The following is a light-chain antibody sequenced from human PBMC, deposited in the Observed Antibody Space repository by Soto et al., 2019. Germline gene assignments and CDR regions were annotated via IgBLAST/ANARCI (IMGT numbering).Light chain of an antibody. CDR1: SSNIGSNT. V-gene: IGLV1-44*01. J-gene: IGLJ2*01. CDR3: AAWDDSLNGVV. Sequence: QSVLTQPPSASGTPGQRVTISCSGSSSNIGSNTVSWYHQLPGTAPKLLIYTTNQRPSGVPDRFSGSKSGTSASLAISGLQSEDEAEYYCAAWDDSLNGVVFGGRTKLTVL. CDR2: TTN.